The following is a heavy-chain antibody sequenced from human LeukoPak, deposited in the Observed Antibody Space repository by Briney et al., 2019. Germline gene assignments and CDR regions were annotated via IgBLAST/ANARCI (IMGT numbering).Heavy chain of an antibody. CDR2: ISYDGSNK. Sequence: PGGSLRLSCAASGFTFSSYAMHWVRQAPGKGLEWVAVISYDGSNKYYADSVKGRFTISRDNSKNTLYLQMNSLRAEDTAVYYCARDRGGPCSSTSCYPSLFFDYWGQGTLVTVSS. CDR1: GFTFSSYA. D-gene: IGHD2-2*01. J-gene: IGHJ4*02. V-gene: IGHV3-30-3*01. CDR3: ARDRGGPCSSTSCYPSLFFDY.